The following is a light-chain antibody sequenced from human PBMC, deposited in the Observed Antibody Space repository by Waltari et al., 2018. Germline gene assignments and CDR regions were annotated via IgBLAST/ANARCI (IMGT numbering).Light chain of an antibody. CDR3: AAWDDSLNGNV. V-gene: IGLV1-44*01. Sequence: QSVLTQPPSASGTPGQSATLPCSGSSSTVGIYPVHWYQHLPGTAPKLLIDSNDQRPSGVPDRFSGSKSGTSASLAISGLQSEDEAEYYCAAWDDSLNGNVFGSGTKVTVL. CDR2: SND. CDR1: SSTVGIYP. J-gene: IGLJ6*01.